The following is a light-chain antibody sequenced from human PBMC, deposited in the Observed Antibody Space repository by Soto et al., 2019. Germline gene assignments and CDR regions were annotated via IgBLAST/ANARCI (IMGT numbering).Light chain of an antibody. CDR2: GAY. CDR3: QQSSSTPLT. V-gene: IGKV1-39*01. CDR1: QSISNF. J-gene: IGKJ4*01. Sequence: DIQMTQSPSSLSASVGDRVTITCRASQSISNFLNWYQQKSGKAPKLLIYGAYNLQSGVPPRFSGSGSGTDFTLTITSLQPEDFATYYCQQSSSTPLTFGGGTRLEIK.